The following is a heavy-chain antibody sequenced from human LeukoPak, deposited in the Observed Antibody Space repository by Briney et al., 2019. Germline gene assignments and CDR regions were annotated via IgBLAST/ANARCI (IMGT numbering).Heavy chain of an antibody. V-gene: IGHV4-61*05. Sequence: PSETLSLTCTVSGGSISSSSYYWGWIRQPPGKGLEWFGYSSYSGGTNYNPSLKSRVSMSVDTSKNQLSLRLSSVTAADTAGYDCARVGSWSSTTCYDILYYFDYWGQGTLVTVSS. D-gene: IGHD2-2*01. CDR2: SSYSGGT. CDR3: ARVGSWSSTTCYDILYYFDY. CDR1: GGSISSSSYY. J-gene: IGHJ4*02.